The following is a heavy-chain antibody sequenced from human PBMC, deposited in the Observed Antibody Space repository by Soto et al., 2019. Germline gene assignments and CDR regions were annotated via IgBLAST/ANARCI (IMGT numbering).Heavy chain of an antibody. J-gene: IGHJ4*02. Sequence: TXSLTCTVSGGSIRSGDYYWSWIRQPXGKGLEWIGXIYYSXSTSYTQSLKXXVTISVDTSKNHLSLKLSSVTDADKAVYYCARYYDSSGFVYWGQGTLVTVYS. CDR2: IYYSXST. V-gene: IGHV4-30-4*01. D-gene: IGHD3-22*01. CDR3: ARYYDSSGFVY. CDR1: GGSIRSGDYY.